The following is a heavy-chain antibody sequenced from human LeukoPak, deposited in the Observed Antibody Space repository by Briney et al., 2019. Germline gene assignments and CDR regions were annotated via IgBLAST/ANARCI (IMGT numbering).Heavy chain of an antibody. Sequence: PSETLSLTCTVSGGSISSSSYYWGWIRQPPGKGLEWIGSIYYSGSTYYNPSLKSRVTISVDTSKNQFSLKLSSVTAADTAVYYCARVYGSGSSQSDYWGQGTLVTVSS. J-gene: IGHJ4*02. D-gene: IGHD3-10*01. V-gene: IGHV4-39*07. CDR1: GGSISSSSYY. CDR3: ARVYGSGSSQSDY. CDR2: IYYSGST.